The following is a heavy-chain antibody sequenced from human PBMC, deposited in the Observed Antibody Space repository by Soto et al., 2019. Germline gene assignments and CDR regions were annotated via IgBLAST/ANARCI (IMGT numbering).Heavy chain of an antibody. J-gene: IGHJ6*02. CDR3: ARDSAPGTTGPPYYYYGMDV. CDR1: GDSVSSNSAA. V-gene: IGHV6-1*01. CDR2: TYYRSKWYN. D-gene: IGHD1-1*01. Sequence: SQTLSLTCAISGDSVSSNSAAWNWIRQSPSRGLEWLGRTYYRSKWYNDYAVSVKSRITINPDTSKNQFSLQLNSVTPEDTAVYYCARDSAPGTTGPPYYYYGMDVWGQGTTVTVSS.